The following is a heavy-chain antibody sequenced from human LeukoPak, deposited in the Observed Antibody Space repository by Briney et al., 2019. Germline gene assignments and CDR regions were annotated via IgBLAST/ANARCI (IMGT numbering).Heavy chain of an antibody. CDR1: GGSISSYY. Sequence: PSETLSLTGTAAGGSISSYYWSWIRQPPGKGREWIGSISYSGNTTYKSSLKGRVTISVDTSKNQSSLKLTSVTTAEPAVYYCAWEGGGVTDLYISYSGEATLATVYS. V-gene: IGHV4-59*01. CDR3: AWEGGGVTDLYISY. J-gene: IGHJ4*02. D-gene: IGHD3-3*01. CDR2: ISYSGNT.